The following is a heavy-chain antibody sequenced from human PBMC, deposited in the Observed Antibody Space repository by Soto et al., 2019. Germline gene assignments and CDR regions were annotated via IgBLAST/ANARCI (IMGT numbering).Heavy chain of an antibody. CDR1: GGSISSYY. V-gene: IGHV4-59*01. CDR2: IYYSGST. CDR3: ARVYSSDWYPVDY. J-gene: IGHJ4*02. Sequence: LSLTCTVSGGSISSYYWSWIRQPPGKGLEWIGYIYYSGSTNYNPSLKSRVTTSVDTSKNQFSLKLSSVTAADTAVYYCARVYSSDWYPVDYWGQGTLVTVSS. D-gene: IGHD6-19*01.